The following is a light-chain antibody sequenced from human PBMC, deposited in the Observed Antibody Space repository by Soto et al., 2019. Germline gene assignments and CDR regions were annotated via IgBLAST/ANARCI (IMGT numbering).Light chain of an antibody. V-gene: IGLV2-8*01. J-gene: IGLJ1*01. CDR2: EVN. Sequence: QSALTQPASVSGSPGQSITIPCTGTSSDVGGDDFVSWYQQHPGKAPKLIIYEVNKRPSGVPDRFSGSKSGNTASLTVSGLQAEDEADYYCSSYAGSSNVFGTGTKLTVL. CDR1: SSDVGGDDF. CDR3: SSYAGSSNV.